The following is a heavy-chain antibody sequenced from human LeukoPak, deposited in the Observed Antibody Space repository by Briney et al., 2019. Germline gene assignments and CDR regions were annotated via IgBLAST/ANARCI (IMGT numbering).Heavy chain of an antibody. Sequence: GSSVKVSCKASGGTFISYAISWVRQAPGQGLEWMGGIIPIFGTANYAQKFQGRVTITADESTSTAYMELGSLRSEDTAVYYCARDTIKMVAGYVWGQGTLVTVSS. D-gene: IGHD5-12*01. CDR1: GGTFISYA. V-gene: IGHV1-69*01. CDR3: ARDTIKMVAGYV. J-gene: IGHJ4*02. CDR2: IIPIFGTA.